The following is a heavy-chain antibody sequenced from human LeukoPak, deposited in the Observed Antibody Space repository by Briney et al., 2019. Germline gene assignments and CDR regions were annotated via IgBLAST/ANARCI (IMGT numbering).Heavy chain of an antibody. Sequence: EASVKVSCKASGYTFTNYGISWVRQAPGQGLEWMGWISAYNGDTEYAQKLQSRVTLTTDTSTNTAYMELRSLRSDDTAVYYCARGPSQGFDYWGQGTLVTVSS. J-gene: IGHJ4*02. CDR3: ARGPSQGFDY. CDR2: ISAYNGDT. V-gene: IGHV1-18*01. CDR1: GYTFTNYG.